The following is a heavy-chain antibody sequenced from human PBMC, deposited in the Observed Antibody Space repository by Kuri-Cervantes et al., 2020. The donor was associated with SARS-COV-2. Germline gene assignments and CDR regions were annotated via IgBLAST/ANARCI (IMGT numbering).Heavy chain of an antibody. D-gene: IGHD3-22*01. Sequence: ASVKVSCKASGYTFTGYYMHWVRQAPGQGLEWMGWINPNSGGTNYAQKFQGRVTMTRDTSISTAYMELSRLRSDGTAVYYCARDLDVIVVITPLGYWGQGTLVTVSS. J-gene: IGHJ4*02. CDR3: ARDLDVIVVITPLGY. CDR2: INPNSGGT. CDR1: GYTFTGYY. V-gene: IGHV1-2*02.